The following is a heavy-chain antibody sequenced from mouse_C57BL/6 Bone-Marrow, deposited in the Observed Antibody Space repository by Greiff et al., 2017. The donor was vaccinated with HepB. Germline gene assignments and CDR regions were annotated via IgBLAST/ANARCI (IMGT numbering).Heavy chain of an antibody. V-gene: IGHV1-64*01. J-gene: IGHJ4*01. D-gene: IGHD1-1*01. CDR3: APYSFYAMDY. CDR2: IHPNSGST. Sequence: VQLQQPGAELVKPGASVKLSCKASGYTFTSYWMHWVKQRPGQGLEWIGMIHPNSGSTNYNEKFKSKATLTVDKSSSTAYMQLSSLTSEDSTVYYCAPYSFYAMDYWGQGTSVTVSS. CDR1: GYTFTSYW.